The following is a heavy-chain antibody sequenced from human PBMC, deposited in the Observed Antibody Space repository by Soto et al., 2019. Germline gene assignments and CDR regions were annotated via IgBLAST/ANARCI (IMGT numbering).Heavy chain of an antibody. D-gene: IGHD2-2*01. CDR3: AKEQCSSTSCYSDY. CDR1: GFTFSSYA. Sequence: PGVSLRLSCAASGFTFSSYAMSWVRQAPGKGLEWVSAISGSGGSTYYADSVKGRFTISRDNSKNTLYLQMNSLRAEDTAVYYCAKEQCSSTSCYSDYWGQGTLVTVSS. CDR2: ISGSGGST. V-gene: IGHV3-23*01. J-gene: IGHJ4*02.